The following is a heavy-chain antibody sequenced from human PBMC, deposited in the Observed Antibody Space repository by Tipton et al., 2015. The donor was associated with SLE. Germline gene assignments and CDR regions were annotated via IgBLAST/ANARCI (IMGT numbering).Heavy chain of an antibody. V-gene: IGHV4-59*01. CDR3: ARREIDIGYCSSTSCPTAGWFDP. J-gene: IGHJ5*02. CDR1: GGSISTYF. Sequence: TLSLTCTISGGSISTYFWSWIRQPPGKGLEWIGYVYYSGSTHYNPSLTSRVTMTRDTSTSTVYMELSSLRSEDTAVYYCARREIDIGYCSSTSCPTAGWFDPWGQGTLVTVSS. D-gene: IGHD2-2*01. CDR2: VYYSGST.